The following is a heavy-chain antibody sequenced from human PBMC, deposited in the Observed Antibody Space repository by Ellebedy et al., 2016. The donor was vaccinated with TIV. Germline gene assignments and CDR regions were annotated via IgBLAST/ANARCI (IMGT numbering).Heavy chain of an antibody. D-gene: IGHD3-22*01. Sequence: SETLSLTXTVSGYSISSGYYWGWIRQPPGKGLEWIGSIYHSGSTNYNPSLKSRVTISVDTSKNQFSLKLSSVTAADTAVYYCARMTYYYDSSGFGLDYWGQGTLVTVSS. CDR2: IYHSGST. J-gene: IGHJ4*02. CDR3: ARMTYYYDSSGFGLDY. V-gene: IGHV4-38-2*02. CDR1: GYSISSGYY.